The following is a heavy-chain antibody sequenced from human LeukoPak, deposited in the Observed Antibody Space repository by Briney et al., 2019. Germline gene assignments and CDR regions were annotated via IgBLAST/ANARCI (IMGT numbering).Heavy chain of an antibody. CDR1: GYTFTGYY. Sequence: ASVKVPCKASGYTFTGYYMHWVRQAPGQGLEWMGWINPNSGGTNYAQKFQGRVTMTRDTSISTAYMELSRLRSDDTAVYYCARDTVLRVGGNYYMDVWGKGTTVTVSS. CDR3: ARDTVLRVGGNYYMDV. D-gene: IGHD1-26*01. V-gene: IGHV1-2*02. J-gene: IGHJ6*03. CDR2: INPNSGGT.